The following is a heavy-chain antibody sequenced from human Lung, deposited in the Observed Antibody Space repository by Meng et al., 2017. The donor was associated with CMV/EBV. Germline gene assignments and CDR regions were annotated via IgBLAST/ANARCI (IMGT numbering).Heavy chain of an antibody. CDR3: ARTYCSGGSCSSIFDY. CDR1: GYTFTGYY. D-gene: IGHD2-15*01. CDR2: INPNSGGT. V-gene: IGHV1-2*02. Sequence: SGYTFTGYYMHWVRQAPGQGLEWMGWINPNSGGTNYAQKFQGRVTMTRDTSISTAYMELSRLRSDDTAVYYCARTYCSGGSCSSIFDYWGQGTLVTVSS. J-gene: IGHJ4*02.